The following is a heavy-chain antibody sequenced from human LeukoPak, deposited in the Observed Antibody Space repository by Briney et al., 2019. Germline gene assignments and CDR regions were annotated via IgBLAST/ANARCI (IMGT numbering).Heavy chain of an antibody. CDR1: GGSISSSSYY. J-gene: IGHJ6*02. D-gene: IGHD3-22*01. V-gene: IGHV4-39*07. CDR2: IYYSGST. Sequence: PSETLSLTCTVSGGSISSSSYYWGWIRQPPGKGLEWIGSIYYSGSTYYNPSLKSRVTISVDTSKNQFSLKLSSVTAADTAVYYCARVVVANYYYYYGMDVWGQGTTVTVSS. CDR3: ARVVVANYYYYYGMDV.